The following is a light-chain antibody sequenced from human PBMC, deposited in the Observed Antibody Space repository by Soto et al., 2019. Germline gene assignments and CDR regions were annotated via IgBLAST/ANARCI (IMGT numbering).Light chain of an antibody. CDR3: FSYTTSNTWV. Sequence: QSALTQPASVSGSPGQSITISCTGTSSDVGTYIYVSWYQHHRGKAPKLMIYEVSNRPSGVSNRFSGSKSVNTASLTISGLQAEDEADYYCFSYTTSNTWVFGGGTKLIVL. CDR2: EVS. J-gene: IGLJ3*02. CDR1: SSDVGTYIY. V-gene: IGLV2-14*01.